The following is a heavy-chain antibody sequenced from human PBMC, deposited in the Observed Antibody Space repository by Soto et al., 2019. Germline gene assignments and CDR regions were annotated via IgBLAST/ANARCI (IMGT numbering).Heavy chain of an antibody. CDR3: AKKEIQLWSSFDY. Sequence: GXSLRLSCAASGFTFSSYAMSWFRQAPGKGLEWVSATSGSGGSTYYADSVKGRFTISRDNSKNTLYLQMNSLRAEDTAVYYCAKKEIQLWSSFDYWGQGTLVTVSS. V-gene: IGHV3-23*01. J-gene: IGHJ4*02. D-gene: IGHD5-18*01. CDR1: GFTFSSYA. CDR2: TSGSGGST.